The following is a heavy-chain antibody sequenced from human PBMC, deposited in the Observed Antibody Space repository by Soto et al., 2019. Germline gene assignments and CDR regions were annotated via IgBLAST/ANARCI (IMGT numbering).Heavy chain of an antibody. CDR1: GFTFSSYP. D-gene: IGHD3-22*01. CDR2: ISTSGSST. J-gene: IGHJ4*02. Sequence: PGGSLRLSCAASGFTFSSYPMSWVRQAPGKGLEWVSAISTSGSSTYYADSVKGRFTISRDNSKNTLYLRINSLRAEDTAVYYCATDRPRYDSRGYYVDHWGQGTLVTVSS. CDR3: ATDRPRYDSRGYYVDH. V-gene: IGHV3-23*01.